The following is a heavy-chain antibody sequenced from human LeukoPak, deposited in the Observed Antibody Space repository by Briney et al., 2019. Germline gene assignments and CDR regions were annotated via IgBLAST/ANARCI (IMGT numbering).Heavy chain of an antibody. D-gene: IGHD2-2*01. J-gene: IGHJ6*02. CDR3: ARQIGSTSFYGPEDYYYYYGMDV. CDR2: IYYSGST. Sequence: SETLSLTCTVSGGSISSYYWSWIRQPPGKGLEWIGYIYYSGSTNYNPSLKSRVTISVDTSKNQFSLKLSSVTAADTAVYYCARQIGSTSFYGPEDYYYYYGMDVWGQGTTVTVSS. CDR1: GGSISSYY. V-gene: IGHV4-59*08.